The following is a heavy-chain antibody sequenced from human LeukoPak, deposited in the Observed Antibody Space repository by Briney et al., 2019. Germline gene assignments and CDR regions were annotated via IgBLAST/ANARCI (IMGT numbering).Heavy chain of an antibody. CDR2: ISSSTYT. CDR1: GFTFSDYY. Sequence: GGSLRLSCAASGFTFSDYYMSWIRQAPGKELEWISYISSSTYTNYADSVKGRFTISRDNAKNSMYLQMNSLRAEDTAVYYCARISGSYVFDYWGQGTLVTVSS. J-gene: IGHJ4*02. CDR3: ARISGSYVFDY. D-gene: IGHD1-26*01. V-gene: IGHV3-11*03.